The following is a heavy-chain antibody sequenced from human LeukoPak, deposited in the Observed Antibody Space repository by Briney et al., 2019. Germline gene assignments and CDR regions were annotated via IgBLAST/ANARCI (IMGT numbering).Heavy chain of an antibody. Sequence: PGGSLRLSCAASGFTFSNAWMSWVRHALGKGLEWIGRIISKTVGGTIDYAAPVKDRFIISRDDSKNTLYLQMNSLKTEDTAVYYCTTGWFEGYFDYWGQGTLVTVSS. CDR1: GFTFSNAW. D-gene: IGHD3-10*01. CDR3: TTGWFEGYFDY. CDR2: IISKTVGGTI. V-gene: IGHV3-15*01. J-gene: IGHJ4*02.